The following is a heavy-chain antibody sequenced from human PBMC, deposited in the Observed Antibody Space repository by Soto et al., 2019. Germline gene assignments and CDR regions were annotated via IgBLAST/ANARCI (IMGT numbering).Heavy chain of an antibody. CDR1: GFTFSSYG. D-gene: IGHD2-2*02. CDR3: AKEMRAAIDEIASYGMDV. CDR2: ISYDGSNK. V-gene: IGHV3-30*18. J-gene: IGHJ6*02. Sequence: PGGSLRLSCAASGFTFSSYGMHWVRQAPGKGLEWVAVISYDGSNKYYADSVRGRFTISIGNSKNTLYLQMNSLRAEDTAVYYCAKEMRAAIDEIASYGMDVWGQGTTVTVSS.